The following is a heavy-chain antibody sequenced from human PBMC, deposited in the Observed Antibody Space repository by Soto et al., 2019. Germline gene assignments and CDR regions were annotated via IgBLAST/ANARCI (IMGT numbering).Heavy chain of an antibody. CDR1: GYTLTELS. CDR3: ATYHLGRSNSPTYYYYYGMDV. J-gene: IGHJ6*02. V-gene: IGHV1-24*01. Sequence: QVQLVQSGAEVKKPGASVKVSCKVSGYTLTELSMHWVRQAPGKGLEWMGGFDPEDGETIYAQKFQGRVTMTEDTSTDTAYMELSSLRSEDTAMYYCATYHLGRSNSPTYYYYYGMDVWGQGTTVTVSS. D-gene: IGHD4-4*01. CDR2: FDPEDGET.